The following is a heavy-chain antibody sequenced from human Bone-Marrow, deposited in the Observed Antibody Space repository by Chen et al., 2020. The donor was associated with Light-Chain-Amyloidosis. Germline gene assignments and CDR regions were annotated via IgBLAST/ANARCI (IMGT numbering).Heavy chain of an antibody. J-gene: IGHJ5*02. CDR2: INPVLGTT. V-gene: IGHV1-69*14. CDR1: GGTFDCSA. D-gene: IGHD5-18*01. Sequence: QVQLVQSGAEGTTPGSSLRVSCKTSGGTFDCSAISWVRQAPGQGLEWVGGINPVLGTTNYAQRFQGRVTITADKSTNTIYMVLSSLRSEDTAIYYCAKRTSMVYVDWFDPWGQGTLVTVSS. CDR3: AKRTSMVYVDWFDP.